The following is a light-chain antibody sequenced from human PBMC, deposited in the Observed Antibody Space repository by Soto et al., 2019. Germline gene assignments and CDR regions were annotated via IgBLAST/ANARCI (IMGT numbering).Light chain of an antibody. Sequence: QSVLTQPASVSGSPGQSITISCTGTSNDVGHYNYVSWYQQHPDKAPKLMIYDVSNRPSGVSNRFSGSKSGNTASLTISGLQAEDEADYYCSSYTSTTTLVFGGGTKLTVL. CDR1: SNDVGHYNY. V-gene: IGLV2-14*03. CDR2: DVS. J-gene: IGLJ2*01. CDR3: SSYTSTTTLV.